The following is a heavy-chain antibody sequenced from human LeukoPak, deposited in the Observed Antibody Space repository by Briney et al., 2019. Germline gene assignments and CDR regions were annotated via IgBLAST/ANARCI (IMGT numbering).Heavy chain of an antibody. Sequence: ASVKVSCKASGYTFINYDINWVRQITGQGLEWMGWMNPNSGNTGYAQKFQGRITITRDTSINTAYMELSSLRSEDTAVYYCARSIPLWKDLRRDWFDPWGQGTQVIVSS. J-gene: IGHJ5*02. CDR1: GYTFINYD. V-gene: IGHV1-8*01. CDR3: ARSIPLWKDLRRDWFDP. CDR2: MNPNSGNT. D-gene: IGHD2-21*01.